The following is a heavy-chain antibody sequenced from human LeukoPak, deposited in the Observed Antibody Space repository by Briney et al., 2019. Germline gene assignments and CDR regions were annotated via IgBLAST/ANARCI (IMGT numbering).Heavy chain of an antibody. J-gene: IGHJ3*02. CDR3: ARDPRGGNFDI. V-gene: IGHV3-74*01. CDR2: INSDGSST. D-gene: IGHD1-26*01. Sequence: GGSLRLSCAASGFTLSRYYMHWVRQAPGKGLVGVSRINSDGSSTTYADSVKGRFTISRDNAKNTLYLQMNSLRAEDTAVYYCARDPRGGNFDIWGQGTMVTASS. CDR1: GFTLSRYY.